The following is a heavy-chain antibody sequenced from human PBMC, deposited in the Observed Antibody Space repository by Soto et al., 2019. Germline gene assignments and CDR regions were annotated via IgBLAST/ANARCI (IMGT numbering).Heavy chain of an antibody. J-gene: IGHJ6*03. Sequence: PSETLSLTCTVSGGSISSYYWSWIRQPPGKGLEWIGYIYYSGSTNYNPSLKSRVTISVDTSKNQFSLKLSSVIAADTAVYYCARSDKQWLGDYYSYYYMDVWGKGTTVTVSS. CDR1: GGSISSYY. D-gene: IGHD6-19*01. V-gene: IGHV4-59*08. CDR2: IYYSGST. CDR3: ARSDKQWLGDYYSYYYMDV.